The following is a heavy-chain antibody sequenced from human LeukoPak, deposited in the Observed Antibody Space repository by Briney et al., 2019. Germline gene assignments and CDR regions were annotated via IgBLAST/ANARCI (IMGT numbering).Heavy chain of an antibody. CDR3: AKEKGGIAVAGTERYFDY. CDR2: ISWNSGSI. J-gene: IGHJ4*02. D-gene: IGHD6-19*01. V-gene: IGHV3-9*01. CDR1: GFTFDDYA. Sequence: GGSLRLSCAASGFTFDDYAMHWVRHAPGKGLEWVSGISWNSGSIGYADSVKGRFTISRDNAKNSLYLQMNSLRAEDTALYYCAKEKGGIAVAGTERYFDYWGQGTLVTVSS.